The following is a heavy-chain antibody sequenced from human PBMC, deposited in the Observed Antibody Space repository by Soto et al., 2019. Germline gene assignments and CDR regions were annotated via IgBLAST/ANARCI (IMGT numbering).Heavy chain of an antibody. CDR1: GFTFNNDA. CDR3: AKGRGGSGSLTPRVDL. CDR2: ISGGGDTT. D-gene: IGHD3-10*01. V-gene: IGHV3-23*01. J-gene: IGHJ1*01. Sequence: EVQLLESGGGLVQPGGSLRLSCAASGFTFNNDAMTWVRQSPGKGLEWVSAISGGGDTTSYADSVKGRFTVSRDGSKNTLYLQMSSLRAEDTALYYCAKGRGGSGSLTPRVDLWGQGTLVTVSS.